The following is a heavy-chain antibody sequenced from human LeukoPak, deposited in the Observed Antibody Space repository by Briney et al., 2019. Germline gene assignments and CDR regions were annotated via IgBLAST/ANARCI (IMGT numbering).Heavy chain of an antibody. J-gene: IGHJ4*02. D-gene: IGHD3-22*01. CDR3: VRGSYDSTGDLIDY. CDR1: GFTFGSYW. Sequence: GGSLRLSCAASGFTFGSYWMHWVRQTPDKELAWVSRVNPDGSTTTYADSVKGRFTISRDNAKNTLYLQMNRLGAEDTAVYSCVRGSYDSTGDLIDYWGQGTLVTVSS. V-gene: IGHV3-74*01. CDR2: VNPDGSTT.